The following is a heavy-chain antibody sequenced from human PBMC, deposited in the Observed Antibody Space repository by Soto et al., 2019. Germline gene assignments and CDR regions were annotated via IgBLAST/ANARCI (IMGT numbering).Heavy chain of an antibody. CDR2: IYSGGST. CDR1: GFTVSSTY. J-gene: IGHJ6*02. V-gene: IGHV3-53*02. CDR3: GSTSFPGYYYYGMDV. Sequence: EVQLVETGGGLIQPGGSLRLSCAASGFTVSSTYMSWVRQAPGKGLEWVSVIYSGGSTYYADSVKGRFTIFRDDSKNTLYLQMNSLRAEDTVVYYCGSTSFPGYYYYGMDVWGQGTTVTVSS. D-gene: IGHD2-2*01.